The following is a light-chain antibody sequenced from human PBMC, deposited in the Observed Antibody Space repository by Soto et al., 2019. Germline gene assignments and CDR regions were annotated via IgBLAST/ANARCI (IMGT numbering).Light chain of an antibody. CDR1: QDISNS. CDR3: QHYDSLPIT. CDR2: DAS. Sequence: DIPMTQSPSSLSASVGDRVTITCQASQDISNSLNWFQQKPGKAPKLLIYDASTWETGVPSRFSGSGSGTDFSFTIGSLQPEDVATYYCQHYDSLPITFGPGTQVDI. V-gene: IGKV1-33*01. J-gene: IGKJ3*01.